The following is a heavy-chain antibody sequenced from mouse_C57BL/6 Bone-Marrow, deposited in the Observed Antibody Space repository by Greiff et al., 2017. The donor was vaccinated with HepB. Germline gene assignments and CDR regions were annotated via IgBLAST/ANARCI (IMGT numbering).Heavy chain of an antibody. V-gene: IGHV5-15*01. J-gene: IGHJ3*01. CDR1: GFTFSDYG. Sequence: EVMLVESGGGLVQPGGSLKLSCAASGFTFSDYGMAWVRQAPRTGPEWVAFISHLAYSIYYADTVTGRFTISRENAKNTLYLEMSSLRSEDTAMYYWARYGVVGPFAYWGQGTMVTVSA. CDR2: ISHLAYSI. CDR3: ARYGVVGPFAY. D-gene: IGHD1-1*01.